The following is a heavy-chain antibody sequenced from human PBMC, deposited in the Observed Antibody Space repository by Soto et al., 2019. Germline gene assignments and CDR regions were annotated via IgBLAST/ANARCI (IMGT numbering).Heavy chain of an antibody. CDR1: GYTFTSYG. J-gene: IGHJ6*02. CDR2: ISAYNGNT. V-gene: IGHV1-18*01. CDR3: ARSGWSYYYYGMDV. Sequence: EASVKVSCKASGYTFTSYGISWVRQAPGQGLEWMGWISAYNGNTNYAQKLQGRVTMTTDTSTSTAYMELRSLGSDDTAVYYCARSGWSYYYYGMDVWGQGTTVTVSS. D-gene: IGHD2-15*01.